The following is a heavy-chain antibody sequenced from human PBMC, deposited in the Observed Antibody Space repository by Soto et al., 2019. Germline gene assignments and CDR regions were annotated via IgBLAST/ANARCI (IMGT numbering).Heavy chain of an antibody. Sequence: EAHLVESGGGLVKPGGSLRLSCEASAFTFGGHTMNWVRQAPGKGLEWVSSIDSGGSRTFYADTVKGRFTISRDNAKNSLFLQMTSLRAEDTAVYFCTREVQPGVRREYDYWGQGTLVTVSS. CDR2: IDSGGSRT. V-gene: IGHV3-21*01. CDR1: AFTFGGHT. CDR3: TREVQPGVRREYDY. D-gene: IGHD1-1*01. J-gene: IGHJ4*02.